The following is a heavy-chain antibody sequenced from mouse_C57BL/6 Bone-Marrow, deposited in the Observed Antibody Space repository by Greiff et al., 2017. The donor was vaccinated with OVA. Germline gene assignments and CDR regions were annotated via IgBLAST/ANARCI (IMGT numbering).Heavy chain of an antibody. D-gene: IGHD1-1*01. V-gene: IGHV1-81*01. CDR3: AREGLLRSFYAMDY. CDR2: IYPRSGNT. Sequence: ESGAELARPGASVKLSCKASGYTFTSYGISWVKQRTGQGLEWIGEIYPRSGNTYYNEKFKGKATLTADKSSSTAYMELRSLTSEDSAVYFCAREGLLRSFYAMDYWGQGTSVTVSS. J-gene: IGHJ4*01. CDR1: GYTFTSYG.